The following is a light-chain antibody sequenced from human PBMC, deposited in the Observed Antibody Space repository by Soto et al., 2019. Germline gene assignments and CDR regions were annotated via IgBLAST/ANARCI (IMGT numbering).Light chain of an antibody. V-gene: IGKV1-8*01. CDR1: QGISSH. CDR2: TAS. Sequence: AIRMTQSPSSFSASTGDRVTINCRASQGISSHLAWYQVKPGKAPRLLIYTASSLESGVPSRFSGRGSGTDVTLTISCLQSEDFAVDECQQYFSYPLTFGGGTKVEIK. CDR3: QQYFSYPLT. J-gene: IGKJ4*01.